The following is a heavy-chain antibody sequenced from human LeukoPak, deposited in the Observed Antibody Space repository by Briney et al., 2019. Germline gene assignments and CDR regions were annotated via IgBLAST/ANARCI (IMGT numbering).Heavy chain of an antibody. J-gene: IGHJ3*02. D-gene: IGHD3-3*01. V-gene: IGHV1-24*01. Sequence: APVKVSCKVSGYTLTELSMHWVRQAPGKGLEWMGGFDPEDGETIYAQKFQGRVTMTEDTSTDTAYMELSSLRSEDTAVYYCATPTPKSRRLTIWLAFDIWGQGTMVTVSS. CDR2: FDPEDGET. CDR1: GYTLTELS. CDR3: ATPTPKSRRLTIWLAFDI.